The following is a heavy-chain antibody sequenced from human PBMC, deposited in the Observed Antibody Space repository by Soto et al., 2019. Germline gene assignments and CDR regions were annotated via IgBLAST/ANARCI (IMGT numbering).Heavy chain of an antibody. CDR2: IYPGDSDT. CDR3: ARNKNSIEADGTGWFDT. J-gene: IGHJ5*02. Sequence: GESLKISCKGSGYSFTSYWIGWVRQMPGKGLEWMGIIYPGDSDTRYSPSFQGQVTISADKSISTAYLQWSSLKASDTAMYYCARNKNSIEADGTGWFDTWGQGTLVTVSS. D-gene: IGHD6-13*01. V-gene: IGHV5-51*01. CDR1: GYSFTSYW.